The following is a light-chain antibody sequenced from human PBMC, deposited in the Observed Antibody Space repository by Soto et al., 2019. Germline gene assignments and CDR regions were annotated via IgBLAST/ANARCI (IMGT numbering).Light chain of an antibody. CDR3: SSYTSSSSWV. J-gene: IGLJ3*02. V-gene: IGLV2-14*02. Sequence: QSALTQPASVSGSPGQSIAISCTGNSGGIGTFNLVSWYQQHPGKAPKLIIYEVTNRPSGVSNRFSASKSGNTASLTIFGLQAEDEADYYCSSYTSSSSWVFGGGTKLTVL. CDR1: SGGIGTFNL. CDR2: EVT.